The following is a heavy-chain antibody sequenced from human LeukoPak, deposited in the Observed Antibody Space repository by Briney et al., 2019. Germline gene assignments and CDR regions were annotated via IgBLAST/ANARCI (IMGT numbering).Heavy chain of an antibody. V-gene: IGHV1-46*01. Sequence: GASVKVSCKASGYTFTSYYMHWVRQAPRQGLEWMGIINPSGGSTSYAQKFQGRVTMTRDTSTSTVYMELSSLRSEDTAVYYCAREFTYRSSTSPDAFDIWGQGTMVTVSS. D-gene: IGHD2-2*01. J-gene: IGHJ3*02. CDR1: GYTFTSYY. CDR3: AREFTYRSSTSPDAFDI. CDR2: INPSGGST.